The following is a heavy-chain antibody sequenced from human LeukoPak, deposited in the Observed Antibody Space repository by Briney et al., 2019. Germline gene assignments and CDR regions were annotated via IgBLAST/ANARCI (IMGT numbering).Heavy chain of an antibody. V-gene: IGHV1-69*13. CDR2: IIPIFGTA. Sequence: ASVKVSCKASGGTFSSYAISWVRQAPGQGLEWMGGIIPIFGTANYAQKFQGRVTITADESTSTAYMELSSLRYEDTAVYYCARDPSGYDPYYYGMDVWGQGTTVTVFS. D-gene: IGHD5-12*01. CDR1: GGTFSSYA. J-gene: IGHJ6*02. CDR3: ARDPSGYDPYYYGMDV.